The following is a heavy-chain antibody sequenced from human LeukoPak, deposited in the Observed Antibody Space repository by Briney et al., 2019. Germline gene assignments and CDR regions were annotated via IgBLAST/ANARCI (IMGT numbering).Heavy chain of an antibody. Sequence: GGSLRLSCAASGFTFSSYWMYWVRQAPGKGRVWLSRIDGDGSSTSYADSVKGRFTISRDNAKNTLYLQMNSLRAEDTAVYYCARVSMGGTQRALDYWGQGTLVTVSS. CDR1: GFTFSSYW. J-gene: IGHJ4*02. V-gene: IGHV3-74*01. CDR3: ARVSMGGTQRALDY. CDR2: IDGDGSST. D-gene: IGHD1-26*01.